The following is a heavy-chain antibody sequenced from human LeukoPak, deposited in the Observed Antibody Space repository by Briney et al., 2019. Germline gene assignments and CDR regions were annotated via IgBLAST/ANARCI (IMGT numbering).Heavy chain of an antibody. CDR1: GFTFSDYY. J-gene: IGHJ4*02. CDR3: ARESYDSSSFDY. D-gene: IGHD3-22*01. CDR2: ISGRGSTI. Sequence: GGSLRLSCAASGFTFSDYYMSWIRQAPGKGLEWVSYISGRGSTIYYTDSVKGRFTISRDNSKNTLYLQMNSLRAEDTAVYYCARESYDSSSFDYWGQGTLVTVSS. V-gene: IGHV3-11*01.